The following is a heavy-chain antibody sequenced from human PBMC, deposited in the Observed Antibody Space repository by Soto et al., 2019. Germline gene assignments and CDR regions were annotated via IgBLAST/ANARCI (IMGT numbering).Heavy chain of an antibody. CDR1: GGTFSSYA. J-gene: IGHJ5*02. CDR3: ARESEPMFWFDP. V-gene: IGHV1-69*01. CDR2: IIPIFGTA. D-gene: IGHD3-10*02. Sequence: QVQLVQSGAEVKKPGSSVKVSCKASGGTFSSYAISWVRQAPGQGLEWMGGIIPIFGTANYAQKFQGRVTITADESTITAYMELRSLRYEDTVVYYCARESEPMFWFDPWGQGTLVTVSS.